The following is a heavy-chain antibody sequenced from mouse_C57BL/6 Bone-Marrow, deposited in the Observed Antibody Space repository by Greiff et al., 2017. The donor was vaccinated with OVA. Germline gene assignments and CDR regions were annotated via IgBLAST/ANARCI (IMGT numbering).Heavy chain of an antibody. Sequence: EVKVVESGPSLVRPSQTLSLTCTVTGFSINSDCYWIWIRQFPGNKLEYIGYTFYSGITYSNPSLESRTYITRDTSKNQFSLKLSSVTTEDTATYYCARDRHYGSRDPYYFDYWGQGTTLTVSS. D-gene: IGHD1-1*01. V-gene: IGHV3-3*01. CDR1: GFSINSDCY. CDR3: ARDRHYGSRDPYYFDY. J-gene: IGHJ2*01. CDR2: TFYSGIT.